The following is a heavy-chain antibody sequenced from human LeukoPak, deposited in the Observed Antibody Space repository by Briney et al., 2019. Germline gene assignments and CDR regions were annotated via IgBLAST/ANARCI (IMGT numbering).Heavy chain of an antibody. CDR1: GYTFTSYG. CDR2: ISAYNGNT. CDR3: ERPARGSWLRFPDY. D-gene: IGHD5-12*01. Sequence: ASVKVSCKASGYTFTSYGISWVRQAPGQGLEWMGWISAYNGNTNYAQKLQGRVTMTTDTSTSTAYMELRSLRSDDTAVYYCERPARGSWLRFPDYWGQGTLVTVSS. J-gene: IGHJ4*02. V-gene: IGHV1-18*01.